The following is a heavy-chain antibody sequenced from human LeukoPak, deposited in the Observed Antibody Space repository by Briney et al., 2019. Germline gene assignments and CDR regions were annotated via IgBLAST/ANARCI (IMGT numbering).Heavy chain of an antibody. D-gene: IGHD3-22*01. J-gene: IGHJ4*02. CDR2: ISGTGGST. CDR3: AKTEAYYFDSSGNPYYFDY. V-gene: IGHV3-23*01. Sequence: GGSLRLSCAASGFTFSRYAVSWVRQAPGKGLEWVSAISGTGGSTYYADSVKGRFTISRDNSKNTLYLQMNSLRAEDTAVYYCAKTEAYYFDSSGNPYYFDYWGQGTLVTISS. CDR1: GFTFSRYA.